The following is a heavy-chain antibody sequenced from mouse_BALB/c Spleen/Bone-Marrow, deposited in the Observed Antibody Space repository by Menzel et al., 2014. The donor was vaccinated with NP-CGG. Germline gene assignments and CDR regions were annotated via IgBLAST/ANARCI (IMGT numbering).Heavy chain of an antibody. CDR3: ARQGYYGYSDY. CDR2: INPDSSTI. D-gene: IGHD1-2*01. CDR1: GFDFSRYW. V-gene: IGHV4-1*02. Sequence: EVQLQESGGGLVQPGGSLKLSCAASGFDFSRYWMSWVRQAPGKGLEWIGEINPDSSTINYTPSLKDKFIISRDNAKNTLYLQISKVRSEDTALYYCARQGYYGYSDYWGQGTTLTVSS. J-gene: IGHJ2*01.